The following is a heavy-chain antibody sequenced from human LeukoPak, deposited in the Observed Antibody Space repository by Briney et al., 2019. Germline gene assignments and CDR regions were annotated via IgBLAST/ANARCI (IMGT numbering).Heavy chain of an antibody. J-gene: IGHJ4*02. Sequence: SETLSLTCTVSGGSISSGGYYWSWIRQHPGKGLEWIGYIYYSGGTYYNPSLKSRVTISVDTSKNQFSLKLSSVTAADTAVYYCARRGWLQFFDYWGQGTLVTVSS. V-gene: IGHV4-31*03. CDR2: IYYSGGT. CDR1: GGSISSGGYY. CDR3: ARRGWLQFFDY. D-gene: IGHD5-24*01.